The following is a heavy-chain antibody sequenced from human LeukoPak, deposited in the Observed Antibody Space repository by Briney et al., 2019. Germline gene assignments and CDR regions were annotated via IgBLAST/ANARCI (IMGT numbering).Heavy chain of an antibody. CDR3: ARHYYGKEGKWD. CDR1: RLTVFSSY. Sequence: PGGSLRVSSVDPRLTVFSSYMRCVRQAPGKGLEWVSVIYSGGTTYYADSVKGRFTISRDRSMNTLFLQMSSLRGEDTAVYYCARHYYGKEGKWDWGQGTLVTVSS. CDR2: IYSGGTT. J-gene: IGHJ4*02. D-gene: IGHD3-10*01. V-gene: IGHV3-53*01.